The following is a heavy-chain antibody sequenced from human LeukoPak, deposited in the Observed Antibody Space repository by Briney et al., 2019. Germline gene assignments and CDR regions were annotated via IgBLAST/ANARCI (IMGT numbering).Heavy chain of an antibody. CDR2: ISGSGGST. V-gene: IGHV3-23*01. J-gene: IGHJ4*02. CDR3: AKDLSTMREVVIASPFDY. D-gene: IGHD3-22*01. CDR1: GFTFNKYA. Sequence: GGSLRLSCASSGFTFNKYAMTWVRQAPGRGLEWVSAISGSGGSTYYADSVKGRFTISRDNSKNTLYLQMSSLRAEDTAVYYCAKDLSTMREVVIASPFDYWGQGTLVTVSS.